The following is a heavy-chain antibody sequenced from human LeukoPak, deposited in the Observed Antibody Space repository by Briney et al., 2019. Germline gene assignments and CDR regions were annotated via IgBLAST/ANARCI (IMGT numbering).Heavy chain of an antibody. V-gene: IGHV1-8*02. D-gene: IGHD4-17*01. CDR2: MNPNSGNT. J-gene: IGHJ4*02. CDR3: ARESSQNDYGDYEDY. Sequence: ASVKVSCKASGYTFTSYGISWVRQATGQGLEWMGWMNPNSGNTGYAQKFQGRVTMTRNTSISTAYMELSSLRSEDTAVYYCARESSQNDYGDYEDYWGQGTLVTVSS. CDR1: GYTFTSYG.